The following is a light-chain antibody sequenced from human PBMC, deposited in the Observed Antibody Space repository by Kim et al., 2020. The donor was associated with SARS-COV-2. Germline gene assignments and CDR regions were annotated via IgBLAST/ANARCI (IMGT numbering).Light chain of an antibody. CDR2: GAS. J-gene: IGKJ4*01. Sequence: SPGERATLSCRASQSVSSSYLAWYQQKRGQAPRLIIYGASRRARGIPDRFSGSGSGTDFTLTISRLEPEDFAVYYCQQYDSSPLTFGGGTKVDIK. CDR1: QSVSSSY. CDR3: QQYDSSPLT. V-gene: IGKV3-20*01.